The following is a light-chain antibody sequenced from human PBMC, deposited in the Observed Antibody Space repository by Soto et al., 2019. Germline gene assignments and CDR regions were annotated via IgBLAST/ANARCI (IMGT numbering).Light chain of an antibody. J-gene: IGKJ1*01. V-gene: IGKV3-15*01. CDR1: QSIRSN. CDR3: QQYHIWPPWT. CDR2: GAS. Sequence: EIVMTQSPDTLSVSPGEGATLSCRVSQSIRSNLAWYQQRPGQAPRLLMYGASTRADAIPARFTGSGYGTEFTLAISSLQSQDFALYYCQQYHIWPPWTSGKGTKGDI.